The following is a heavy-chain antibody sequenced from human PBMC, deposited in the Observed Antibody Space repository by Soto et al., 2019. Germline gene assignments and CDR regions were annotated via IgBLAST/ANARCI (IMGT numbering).Heavy chain of an antibody. CDR2: IIPIFGTA. J-gene: IGHJ5*02. D-gene: IGHD5-18*01. CDR1: GGRFSSDA. Sequence: SVKVSCKAAGGRFSSDAISWVRQAPGQGLEWMGGIIPIFGTANYAQKFQGRVTITADESTSTAYMELSSLRSEDTAVYYCARDRVTPGRFDPWGQGTLLTVSS. V-gene: IGHV1-69*13. CDR3: ARDRVTPGRFDP.